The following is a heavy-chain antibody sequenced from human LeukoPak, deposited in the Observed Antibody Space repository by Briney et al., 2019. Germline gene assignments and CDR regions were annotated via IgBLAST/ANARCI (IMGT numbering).Heavy chain of an antibody. CDR2: ISWNSGSI. V-gene: IGHV3-9*03. D-gene: IGHD6-6*01. Sequence: GGSLRLSCAASGFTFDDFAMHLVRQAPGKTLEWVSGISWNSGSIGYADSVKGRFTIYRDNAKNSLYLQMNSLRAEDMALYYCAKDLEYSSSSGFDYWGQGTLVTVSS. CDR1: GFTFDDFA. CDR3: AKDLEYSSSSGFDY. J-gene: IGHJ4*02.